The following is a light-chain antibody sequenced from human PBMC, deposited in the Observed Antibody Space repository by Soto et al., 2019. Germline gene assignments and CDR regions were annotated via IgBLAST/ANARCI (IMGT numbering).Light chain of an antibody. J-gene: IGKJ1*01. CDR1: QSVSSY. Sequence: EIVLTHSPDTLSLSPGKRATLSCRASQSVSSYLAWYQQKPGQAPRLLIYDASNRATGIPARFSGSGSGTDFTLTISSLEPEDFAVYYCQQRSNWPWTFGQGTKVDI. CDR3: QQRSNWPWT. V-gene: IGKV3-11*01. CDR2: DAS.